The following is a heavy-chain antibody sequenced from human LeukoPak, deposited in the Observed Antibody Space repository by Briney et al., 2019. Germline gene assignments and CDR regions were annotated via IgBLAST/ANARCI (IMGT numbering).Heavy chain of an antibody. D-gene: IGHD4-23*01. Sequence: PGGSLRLSCAASGFTFSSYAMHWFRQAPGKGLEWVAVISYDGSNKYYADSVKGRFTISRDNSKNTLYLQMNSLRAEDTAVYYCARDWAHELAPVGYFDYWGQGTLVTVSS. CDR2: ISYDGSNK. CDR3: ARDWAHELAPVGYFDY. CDR1: GFTFSSYA. V-gene: IGHV3-30-3*01. J-gene: IGHJ4*02.